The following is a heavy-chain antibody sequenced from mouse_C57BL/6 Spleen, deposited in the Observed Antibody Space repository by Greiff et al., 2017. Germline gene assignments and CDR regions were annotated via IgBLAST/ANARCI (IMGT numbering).Heavy chain of an antibody. V-gene: IGHV1-76*01. Sequence: QVQLQQSGAELVRPGASVKLSCKASGYTFTDYYINWVKQRPGQGLEWIARIYPGSGNTYYNEKFKGKATLTAEKSSSTAYMQLSSLTSEDSAVYFCARSGNYVDWYFDVWGTGTTVTVSS. CDR1: GYTFTDYY. J-gene: IGHJ1*03. CDR2: IYPGSGNT. D-gene: IGHD2-1*01. CDR3: ARSGNYVDWYFDV.